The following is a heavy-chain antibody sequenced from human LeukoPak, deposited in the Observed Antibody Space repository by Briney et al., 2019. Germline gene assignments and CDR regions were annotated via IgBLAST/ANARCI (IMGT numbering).Heavy chain of an antibody. Sequence: ASVKVSCKVSGYTLTELSMHWVRQAPGKGLEWVGGFDPEDGETIYAQKFQGRVTKTEDTSTDTAYMELSSLRSEDTAVYYCATAFPMGYCSSTSCYYFDYWGQGTLVTVSS. V-gene: IGHV1-24*01. CDR2: FDPEDGET. J-gene: IGHJ4*02. CDR3: ATAFPMGYCSSTSCYYFDY. CDR1: GYTLTELS. D-gene: IGHD2-2*01.